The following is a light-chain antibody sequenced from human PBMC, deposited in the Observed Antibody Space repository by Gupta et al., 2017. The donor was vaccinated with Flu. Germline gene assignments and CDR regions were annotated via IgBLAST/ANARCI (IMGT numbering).Light chain of an antibody. CDR2: DAY. V-gene: IGKV3-11*02. Sequence: ERDSLSCSAQPSNNNNLDLYQQKPGQAPGLLIYDAYDRASGIPARFRCSGSGRDFNLTISSLEPEDFAVYHCQQRGRWPSLTFGGGTKVEIK. CDR3: QQRGRWPSLT. J-gene: IGKJ4*01. CDR1: PSNNNN.